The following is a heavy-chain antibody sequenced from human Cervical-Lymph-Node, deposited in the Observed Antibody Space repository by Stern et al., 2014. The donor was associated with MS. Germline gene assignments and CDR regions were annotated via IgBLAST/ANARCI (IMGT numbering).Heavy chain of an antibody. V-gene: IGHV3-23*04. D-gene: IGHD5-18*01. Sequence: EVQLVESGGGLVQPGGSLRLSCAASGFTFSSYAMSWVRQAPGKGLEWVSAISGSGGSTYYADSVKGRFTISRDNSKNTLYLQMNSLRAEDTAVYYCAKDMAVQLWSPLGMDVWGQGTTVTVSS. CDR1: GFTFSSYA. CDR3: AKDMAVQLWSPLGMDV. CDR2: ISGSGGST. J-gene: IGHJ6*02.